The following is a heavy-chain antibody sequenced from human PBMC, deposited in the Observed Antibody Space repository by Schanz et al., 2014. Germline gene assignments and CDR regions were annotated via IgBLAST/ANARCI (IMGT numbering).Heavy chain of an antibody. CDR3: AKDPHKDYGGKPQTFDI. Sequence: QVQLVESGGGVVQPGRSLRLSCAGSGFSFSDYGMHWVRQAPGRGLEWVAVIWYDGNNKYYADSVKGRFTISRDNSKNILYPQMNSLRAEDTALYYCAKDPHKDYGGKPQTFDIWGQGTMVTVSS. V-gene: IGHV3-33*06. CDR1: GFSFSDYG. CDR2: IWYDGNNK. J-gene: IGHJ3*02. D-gene: IGHD4-17*01.